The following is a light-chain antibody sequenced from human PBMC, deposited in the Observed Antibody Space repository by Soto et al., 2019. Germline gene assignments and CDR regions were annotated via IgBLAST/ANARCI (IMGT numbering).Light chain of an antibody. V-gene: IGKV1-39*01. CDR2: AAS. J-gene: IGKJ4*01. Sequence: DIQMTQSPSSLSASVGDRVTITCRASRSISSYLNWYQQKPGKAPKLLIYAASSLQSGVPSRFSGSGSGTDFTLTISSLQPEDFVTYYCQQSYSTPITFGGGTKVDI. CDR1: RSISSY. CDR3: QQSYSTPIT.